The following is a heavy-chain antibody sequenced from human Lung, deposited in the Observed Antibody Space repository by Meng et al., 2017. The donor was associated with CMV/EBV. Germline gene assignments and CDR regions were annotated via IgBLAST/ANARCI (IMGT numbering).Heavy chain of an antibody. D-gene: IGHD6-13*01. CDR1: GYTFTGYY. J-gene: IGHJ4*02. CDR3: ARDWEGSWAVFDY. Sequence: QVQWVQSVAEVKKPGASVKVSCKASGYTFTGYYMHWVRQAPGQGLEWMGWINPNSGGTNYAQKFQGWATMTRDTSISTAYMELSRLRSDDTAVYYCARDWEGSWAVFDYWGQGTLVTVSS. CDR2: INPNSGGT. V-gene: IGHV1-2*04.